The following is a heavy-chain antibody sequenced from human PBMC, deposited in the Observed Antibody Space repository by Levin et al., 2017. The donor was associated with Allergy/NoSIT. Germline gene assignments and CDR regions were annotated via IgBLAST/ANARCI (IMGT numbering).Heavy chain of an antibody. CDR1: GFSFSSYS. Sequence: GGSLRLSCEASGFSFSSYSMNWVRQAPGKGLEWVAFISSSATIIYYADSVKGRFTISRDTAKSSLFLQMDSLRDEDTGVYYCASRGPGLLWFGEPGLDYWGQGTLVAVSS. CDR3: ASRGPGLLWFGEPGLDY. CDR2: ISSSATII. D-gene: IGHD3-10*01. V-gene: IGHV3-48*02. J-gene: IGHJ4*02.